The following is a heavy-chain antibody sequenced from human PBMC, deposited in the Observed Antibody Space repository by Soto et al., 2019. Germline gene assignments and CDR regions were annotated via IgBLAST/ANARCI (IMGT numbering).Heavy chain of an antibody. CDR2: VYTSGST. J-gene: IGHJ4*02. D-gene: IGHD6-13*01. V-gene: IGHV4-4*08. Sequence: SETLSLTCTVSGGSISSNYWTWIRQPPGKGLEWIGYVYTSGSTNYNPSLKSRVTISEDTSKSQFSLKVNSMTAADTAVYYCARYRREAVAGYTLDNWGQGSLVTVSS. CDR1: GGSISSNY. CDR3: ARYRREAVAGYTLDN.